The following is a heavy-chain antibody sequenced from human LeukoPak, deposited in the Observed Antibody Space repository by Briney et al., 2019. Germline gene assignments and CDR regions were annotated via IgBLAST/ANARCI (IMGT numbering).Heavy chain of an antibody. CDR1: GYTFTGYY. J-gene: IGHJ4*02. Sequence: ASVKVSCKASGYTFTGYYMHWVRQAPGQGLEWMGWINPNSGGTNYAQKFQGRVTMTRDTSISTAYMELSRLRSDDTAVYYCARVREGSTVALYYFDYWGQGTLVTVSS. CDR2: INPNSGGT. V-gene: IGHV1-2*02. CDR3: ARVREGSTVALYYFDY. D-gene: IGHD4-23*01.